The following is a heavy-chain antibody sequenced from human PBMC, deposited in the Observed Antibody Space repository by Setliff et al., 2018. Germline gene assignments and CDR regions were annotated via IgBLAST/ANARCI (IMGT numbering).Heavy chain of an antibody. CDR2: INPGGLTS. D-gene: IGHD6-25*01. CDR3: ARAGLAAAGRKGVFDH. CDR1: GYSFTSHY. V-gene: IGHV1-46*01. Sequence: GASVKVSCKTSGYSFTSHYMHWVRQAPGQGPEWMGTINPGGLTSSSTQKFEGRVTMTRDTSTSTVHMELNSLTSDDTAVYYCARAGLAAAGRKGVFDHWGQGTRVTVSS. J-gene: IGHJ4*02.